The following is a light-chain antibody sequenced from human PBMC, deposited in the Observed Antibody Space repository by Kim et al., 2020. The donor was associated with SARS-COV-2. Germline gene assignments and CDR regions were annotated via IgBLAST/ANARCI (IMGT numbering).Light chain of an antibody. V-gene: IGLV2-14*03. CDR3: SSYTRSNTLV. Sequence: GQSITLSCTGTSSDVGGDHYVSWYQQHPGKAPKLMIFDVSSRPSGVSNRFSGSKSGNTASLTISGLQAEDEADYYCSSYTRSNTLVFGGGTQLSVL. CDR2: DVS. CDR1: SSDVGGDHY. J-gene: IGLJ2*01.